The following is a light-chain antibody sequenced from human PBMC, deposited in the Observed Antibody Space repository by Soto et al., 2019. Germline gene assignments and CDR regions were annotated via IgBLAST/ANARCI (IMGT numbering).Light chain of an antibody. CDR1: QSVNSH. J-gene: IGKJ4*02. Sequence: EIVMTQSPSSLSVSPGERVTISCRASQSVNSHLTWYQQKPGKAPRLLIFAASTRATGTPSRFSGSGSGTDFTLTISSLQSEDFAVYYCQQYNNSPLTVGGGTKVEIK. CDR3: QQYNNSPLT. V-gene: IGKV3D-15*01. CDR2: AAS.